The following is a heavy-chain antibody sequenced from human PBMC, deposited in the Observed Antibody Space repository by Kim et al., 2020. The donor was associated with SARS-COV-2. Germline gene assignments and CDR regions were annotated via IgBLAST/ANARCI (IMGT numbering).Heavy chain of an antibody. V-gene: IGHV3-33*01. CDR3: TTVDY. D-gene: IGHD1-1*01. J-gene: IGHJ4*02. Sequence: FDETNEYYADSVKRRFTNSRDNSKKTLFLQMNSLRAEDTAVYYCTTVDYWGQGTLVPVSS. CDR2: FDETNE.